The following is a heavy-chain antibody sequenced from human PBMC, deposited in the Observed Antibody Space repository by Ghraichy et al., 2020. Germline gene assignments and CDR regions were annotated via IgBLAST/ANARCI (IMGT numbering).Heavy chain of an antibody. D-gene: IGHD1-26*01. CDR3: ARDSYSGSYGAVAFDI. V-gene: IGHV3-30-3*01. J-gene: IGHJ3*02. CDR2: ISYDGSNK. CDR1: GFTFSSYA. Sequence: GGSLRLSCAASGFTFSSYAMHWVRQAPGKGLEWVAVISYDGSNKYYADSVKGRFTISRDNSKNTLYLQMNSLRAEDTAVYYCARDSYSGSYGAVAFDIWGQGTMVTVSS.